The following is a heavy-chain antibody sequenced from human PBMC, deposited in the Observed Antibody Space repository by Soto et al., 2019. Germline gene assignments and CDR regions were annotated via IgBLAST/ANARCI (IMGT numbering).Heavy chain of an antibody. V-gene: IGHV5-51*01. J-gene: IGHJ3*02. CDR3: AINYYDSSGPIGAFDI. D-gene: IGHD3-22*01. Sequence: PVESLKISCKGSGYIFTSYWICWVLQMPVKGLEWMGIIYPGDSDTRYSPSFQGQVTISADKSISTAYLRWSSLKASDTAMYYCAINYYDSSGPIGAFDIWGQGTMVTVSS. CDR1: GYIFTSYW. CDR2: IYPGDSDT.